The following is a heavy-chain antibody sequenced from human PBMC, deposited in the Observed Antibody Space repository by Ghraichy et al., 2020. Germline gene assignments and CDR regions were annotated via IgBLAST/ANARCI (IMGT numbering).Heavy chain of an antibody. CDR3: ARRTMVRGVIFRRNWFDP. J-gene: IGHJ5*02. CDR1: GGSFSGYY. V-gene: IGHV4-34*01. CDR2: INHSGST. Sequence: SETLSLTCAVYGGSFSGYYWSWIRQPPGKGLEWIGEINHSGSTNYNPSLKSRVTISVDTSKNQFSLKLSSVTAADTAVYYCARRTMVRGVIFRRNWFDPWGQGTLVTVSS. D-gene: IGHD3-10*01.